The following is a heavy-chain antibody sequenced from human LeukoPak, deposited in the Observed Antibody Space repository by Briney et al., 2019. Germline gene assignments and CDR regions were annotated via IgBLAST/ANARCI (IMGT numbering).Heavy chain of an antibody. D-gene: IGHD3-10*01. CDR3: ATDRSNSHESDGHYYTRDGDH. CDR2: MCGSAGCT. CDR1: GFTFNIYA. J-gene: IGHJ5*02. V-gene: IGHV3-23*01. Sequence: GGSLRLSCAASGFTFNIYAMRWGRLAPGKGLQWVSSMCGSAGCTYYADSVKGRFTISRDNSKNTLYLQLNSLRADDTAIYYCATDRSNSHESDGHYYTRDGDHWGQGTLVTVSS.